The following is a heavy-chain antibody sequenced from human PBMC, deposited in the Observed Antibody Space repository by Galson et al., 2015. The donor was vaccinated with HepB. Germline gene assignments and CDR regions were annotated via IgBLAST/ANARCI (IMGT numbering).Heavy chain of an antibody. J-gene: IGHJ1*01. CDR3: ARGGPWFGERTEYFQN. D-gene: IGHD3-10*01. V-gene: IGHV3-48*04. CDR1: GFTFSSQS. Sequence: SLRLSCAASGFTFSSQSMNWVRQAPGKGLEWISYISSSSSPLYYADSVKGRFIVSRDNARMSVFLQMNSLRGEDTAVYYCARGGPWFGERTEYFQNWGRGTLVTVSS. CDR2: ISSSSSPL.